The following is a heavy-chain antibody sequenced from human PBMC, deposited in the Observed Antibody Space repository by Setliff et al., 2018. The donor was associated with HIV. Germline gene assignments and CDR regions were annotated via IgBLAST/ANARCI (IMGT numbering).Heavy chain of an antibody. CDR1: GFTFTSYS. D-gene: IGHD2-15*01. V-gene: IGHV3-30*01. CDR3: TPLDY. CDR2: ISNDGSNK. J-gene: IGHJ4*02. Sequence: PGGSLRLSCAASGFTFTSYSMHWVRQAPGKGLEWVAVISNDGSNKFYADSVKGRFTISRDNSKNTVYLQMNSLRTEDTALYYCTPLDYWGQGTLVTVSS.